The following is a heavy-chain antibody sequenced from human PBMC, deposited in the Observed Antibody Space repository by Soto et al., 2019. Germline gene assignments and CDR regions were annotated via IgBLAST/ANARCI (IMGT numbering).Heavy chain of an antibody. CDR1: GGTFSSYA. CDR3: ARGGIVLVPAACYYYYGMDV. Sequence: QVQLVQSGAEVKKPGSSVKVSCKASGGTFSSYAISWVRQAPGQGLEWMGGIIPIFGTANYAQKFQGRVTITADESTSTAYMELSSRRSEDTAVYYCARGGIVLVPAACYYYYGMDVWGQGTTVTVSS. J-gene: IGHJ6*02. CDR2: IIPIFGTA. D-gene: IGHD2-2*01. V-gene: IGHV1-69*12.